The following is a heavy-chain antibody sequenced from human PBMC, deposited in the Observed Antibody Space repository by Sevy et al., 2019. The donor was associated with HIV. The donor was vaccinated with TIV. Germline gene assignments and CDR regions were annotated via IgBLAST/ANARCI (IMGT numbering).Heavy chain of an antibody. V-gene: IGHV3-15*01. CDR1: GFTFSNAW. D-gene: IGHD4-17*01. CDR2: IKSKTDGGTT. CDR3: TTVTTVPRFDY. J-gene: IGHJ4*02. Sequence: GGSLRLSCAASGFTFSNAWMSWVRQAPGKGLEWVGRIKSKTDGGTTDYVAPVKGRFTISRADSKNTLYLEMNSLKTEDTAVYYCTTVTTVPRFDYWGQGTLVTVSS.